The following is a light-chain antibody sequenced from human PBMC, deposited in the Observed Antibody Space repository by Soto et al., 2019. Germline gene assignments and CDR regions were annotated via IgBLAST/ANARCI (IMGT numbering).Light chain of an antibody. CDR3: CSYAGSITYVV. CDR2: EVT. V-gene: IGLV2-23*02. Sequence: QSALTQPASVSGSPGQSITISCTGSNSDVGSYNLVSWYQQHPGKAPKLIIYEVTKRPSGVSNHFSGSKSGNTASLTISGLQAEDEADYHCCSYAGSITYVVFGGGTKLTVL. J-gene: IGLJ2*01. CDR1: NSDVGSYNL.